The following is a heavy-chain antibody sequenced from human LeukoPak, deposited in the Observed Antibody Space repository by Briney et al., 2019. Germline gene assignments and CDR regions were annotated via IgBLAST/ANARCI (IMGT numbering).Heavy chain of an antibody. Sequence: GGSLRLSCAASGFTFSSYWMSWVRQAPGKGLEWVANIKEDGSEKYYVDSVKGRFTISRDNAKNSVYLQMNSLRAEDTAVYYCAREGDYYCSGGSCYDYWGQGTLVTVSS. J-gene: IGHJ4*02. CDR3: AREGDYYCSGGSCYDY. CDR2: IKEDGSEK. CDR1: GFTFSSYW. D-gene: IGHD2-15*01. V-gene: IGHV3-7*01.